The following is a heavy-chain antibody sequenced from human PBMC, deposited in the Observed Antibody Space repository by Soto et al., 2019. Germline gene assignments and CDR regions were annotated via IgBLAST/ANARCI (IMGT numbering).Heavy chain of an antibody. D-gene: IGHD1-26*01. Sequence: QLQLQESGPGLVKPSETLSLTCTVSGGSISSSSYYWGWIRQPPGKGLEWIGNIYYSGSTYYNPSLKRRVTISVDTSKNQSSLKLSSVTAADTAVYYCANIVGAYAWFDPWGQGTLVTVSS. V-gene: IGHV4-39*01. CDR2: IYYSGST. CDR1: GGSISSSSYY. CDR3: ANIVGAYAWFDP. J-gene: IGHJ5*02.